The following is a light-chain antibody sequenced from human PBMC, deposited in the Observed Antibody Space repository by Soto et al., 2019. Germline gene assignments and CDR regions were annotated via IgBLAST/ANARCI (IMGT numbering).Light chain of an antibody. CDR3: QQYSQWPLT. V-gene: IGKV3-15*01. J-gene: IGKJ4*01. CDR1: QSVTSN. CDR2: GVS. Sequence: EIVMTQSPATLSVSPGERATLSCRASQSVTSNLAWYQQKPGQAPRLLMDGVSTSATGIPARFGGSGSATEFTLTISSLQSEDFAVYYCQQYSQWPLTFGGGTKVEIK.